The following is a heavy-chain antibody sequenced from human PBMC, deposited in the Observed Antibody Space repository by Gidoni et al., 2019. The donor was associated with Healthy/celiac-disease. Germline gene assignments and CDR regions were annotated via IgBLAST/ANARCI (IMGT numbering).Heavy chain of an antibody. D-gene: IGHD3-16*01. CDR2: ISSSSSYI. Sequence: EVQLVESGGGLVKPGGSLRLSCAASGLTFSSYSMNWVRQAPGKGLEWVSSISSSSSYIYYADSVKGRFTISRDNAKNSLYLQMNSLRAEDTAVYYCARDLIWADSTDYYGMDVWGQGTTVTVSS. V-gene: IGHV3-21*01. CDR1: GLTFSSYS. CDR3: ARDLIWADSTDYYGMDV. J-gene: IGHJ6*02.